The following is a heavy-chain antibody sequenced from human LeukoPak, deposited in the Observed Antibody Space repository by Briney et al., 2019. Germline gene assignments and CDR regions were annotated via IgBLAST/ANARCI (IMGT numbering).Heavy chain of an antibody. V-gene: IGHV4-34*01. Sequence: PSETLSLTCAVHGASFSEYNWNWLRQSPGKGLEWLGEISETGNTNYNPSLESRVTISGDTSKNQFSLKLTSVTAADTAVYFCARGNRFFDFWGQGTLVSVSS. J-gene: IGHJ4*02. CDR3: ARGNRFFDF. D-gene: IGHD1-14*01. CDR2: ISETGNT. CDR1: GASFSEYN.